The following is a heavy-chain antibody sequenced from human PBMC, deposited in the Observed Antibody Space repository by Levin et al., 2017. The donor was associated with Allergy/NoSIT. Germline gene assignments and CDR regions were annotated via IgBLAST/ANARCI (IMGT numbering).Heavy chain of an antibody. CDR2: ISSSSSTI. V-gene: IGHV3-48*02. CDR1: GFTFSSYS. J-gene: IGHJ4*02. Sequence: GGSLRLSCAASGFTFSSYSMNWVRQAPGKGLEWVSYISSSSSTIYYADSVKGRFTISRDNAKNSLYLQMNSLRDEDTAVYYCARNPSTELRYFDWLASYYFDYWGQGTLVTVSS. CDR3: ARNPSTELRYFDWLASYYFDY. D-gene: IGHD3-9*01.